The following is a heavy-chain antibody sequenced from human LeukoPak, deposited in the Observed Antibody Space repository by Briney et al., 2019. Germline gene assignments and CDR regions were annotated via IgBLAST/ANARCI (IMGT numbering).Heavy chain of an antibody. CDR1: GGSFSGYY. CDR2: INHSGST. J-gene: IGHJ6*03. Sequence: PSETLSLTCAVYGGSFSGYYWSWIRQPPGKGREWIGEINHSGSTNYNPSLKSRVTISVDTSKNQFSLKLSSVTAADTAVYYCARVRPNYYYYMDVWGKGTTVTVSS. V-gene: IGHV4-34*01. CDR3: ARVRPNYYYYMDV.